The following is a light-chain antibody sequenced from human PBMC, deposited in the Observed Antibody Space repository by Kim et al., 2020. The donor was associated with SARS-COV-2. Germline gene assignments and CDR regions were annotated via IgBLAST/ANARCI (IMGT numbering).Light chain of an antibody. J-gene: IGLJ2*01. CDR1: SSDVGDYNY. CDR2: EVS. V-gene: IGLV2-14*03. Sequence: GQSINLSCTGTSSDVGDYNYVSWYQQHPGKAPKLMIYEVSKRPSGASYRFSGSKSGNTASLTISGLQAEDEGDYYCSSYTSTSTLVFGGGTQLTVL. CDR3: SSYTSTSTLV.